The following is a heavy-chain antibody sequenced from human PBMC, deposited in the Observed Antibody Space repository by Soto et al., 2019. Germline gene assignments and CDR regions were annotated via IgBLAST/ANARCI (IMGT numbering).Heavy chain of an antibody. D-gene: IGHD2-8*01. CDR2: INPKSGGT. CDR1: GYSFTDYH. V-gene: IGHV1-2*04. J-gene: IGHJ6*02. Sequence: ASVKVSCKASGYSFTDYHIHWVRQAPGQGLEWLGRINPKSGGTSTAQKFQGWVTMTTDTSSSTASMELTRLTSDDTAIYYCARGDSTDCSNGVCSFFYNHDMDVWGQGTTVTVSS. CDR3: ARGDSTDCSNGVCSFFYNHDMDV.